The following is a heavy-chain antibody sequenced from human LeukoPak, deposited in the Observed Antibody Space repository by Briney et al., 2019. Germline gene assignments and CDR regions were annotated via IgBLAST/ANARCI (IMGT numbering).Heavy chain of an antibody. D-gene: IGHD3-3*01. Sequence: SQTLSLTCTVSGGSISSGSYYWSWIRQPAGTGLEWIGRIYTSGSTNYNPSLKSRVTISVDTSKNQFSLKLSSVTAADTAVYYCASSTINYDFWSGPTAPYYYYGMDVWGQGTTVTVSS. CDR3: ASSTINYDFWSGPTAPYYYYGMDV. CDR1: GGSISSGSYY. V-gene: IGHV4-61*02. CDR2: IYTSGST. J-gene: IGHJ6*02.